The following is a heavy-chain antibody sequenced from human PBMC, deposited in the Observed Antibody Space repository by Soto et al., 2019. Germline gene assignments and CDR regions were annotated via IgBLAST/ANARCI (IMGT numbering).Heavy chain of an antibody. Sequence: QVQLQESGPGLVKPSQTLSLTCTVSGGSLSSGDYYWSWIRQPPGKGLEWIGGIHHSGSTNQNPSLKTRVTISVDTSKNQFSLRLRSLSAADTAVYYCARGVNMLGAVQGDAPGKDFLDSWGQGTLVTVSS. CDR1: GGSLSSGDYY. J-gene: IGHJ4*02. CDR3: ARGVNMLGAVQGDAPGKDFLDS. V-gene: IGHV4-30-4*01. D-gene: IGHD3-10*02. CDR2: IHHSGST.